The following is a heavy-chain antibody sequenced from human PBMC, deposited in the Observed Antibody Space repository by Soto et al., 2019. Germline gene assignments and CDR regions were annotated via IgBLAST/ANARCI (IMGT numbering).Heavy chain of an antibody. J-gene: IGHJ5*02. Sequence: QVQLVQSGAEVKKPGSSVKVSCKASGGTFSSYTISWVRQAPGQGLEWMGRIIPILGIANYAQKFQGRVTITADKATSAAYVELSSLRSEDTAVYYCARGLLGSFDPWGQGTLVTVSS. D-gene: IGHD2-21*01. CDR3: ARGLLGSFDP. CDR2: IIPILGIA. CDR1: GGTFSSYT. V-gene: IGHV1-69*02.